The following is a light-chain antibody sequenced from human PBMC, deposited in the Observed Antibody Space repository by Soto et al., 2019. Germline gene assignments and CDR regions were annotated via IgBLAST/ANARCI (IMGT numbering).Light chain of an antibody. Sequence: QSLLTLPASVSDSPGQSSTISCTGTISDVGGSNFVSWYQQHPGKPPKLIIYDVANRPSGVSNRFSGSKSGSTASLIISRLQTEDEADYYCVSYTSSTTYVFGTGTKVTVL. CDR1: ISDVGGSNF. V-gene: IGLV2-14*03. CDR3: VSYTSSTTYV. J-gene: IGLJ1*01. CDR2: DVA.